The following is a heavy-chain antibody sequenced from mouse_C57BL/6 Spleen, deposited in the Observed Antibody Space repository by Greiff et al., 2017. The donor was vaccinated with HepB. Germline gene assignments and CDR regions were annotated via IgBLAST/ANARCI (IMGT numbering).Heavy chain of an antibody. Sequence: VQLQQPGAELVRPGSSVKLSCKASGYTFTSYWMHWVKQRPIQGLEWIGNIDPSDSETHYNQKFKDKATLTVDKSSSTAYMQLSSLTSEDSAVYFCASIDYGSIVYAMDYWGQGTSVTVSS. CDR2: IDPSDSET. CDR1: GYTFTSYW. V-gene: IGHV1-52*01. D-gene: IGHD1-1*01. J-gene: IGHJ4*01. CDR3: ASIDYGSIVYAMDY.